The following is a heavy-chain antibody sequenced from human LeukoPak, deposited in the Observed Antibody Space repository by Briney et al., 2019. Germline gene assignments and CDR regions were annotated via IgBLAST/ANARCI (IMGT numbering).Heavy chain of an antibody. D-gene: IGHD6-13*01. CDR1: GGTFSSYA. Sequence: GASVKVSCKASGGTFSSYAISWVRQAPGQGLEWMGRIIPIFGTANYAQKFQGRVTITTDESTSTAYMELSSLRSEDTAVYYCARGMRKGSSWKPFDYWGQGTLVTVSS. V-gene: IGHV1-69*05. CDR3: ARGMRKGSSWKPFDY. CDR2: IIPIFGTA. J-gene: IGHJ4*02.